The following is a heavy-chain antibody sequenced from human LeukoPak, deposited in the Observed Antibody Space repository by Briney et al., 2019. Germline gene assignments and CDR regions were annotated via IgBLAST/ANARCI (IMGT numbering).Heavy chain of an antibody. V-gene: IGHV1-69*13. CDR2: IIPIFGTA. D-gene: IGHD5-24*01. J-gene: IGHJ4*02. Sequence: ASVKVSCKASGGTFSSYAISWVRQAPGQGLEWMGGIIPIFGTANYAQKFQGRVTITADESTSTAYMELSSLRSDDTAVYYCVKDYNYVIDYWGQGTLVTVSS. CDR1: GGTFSSYA. CDR3: VKDYNYVIDY.